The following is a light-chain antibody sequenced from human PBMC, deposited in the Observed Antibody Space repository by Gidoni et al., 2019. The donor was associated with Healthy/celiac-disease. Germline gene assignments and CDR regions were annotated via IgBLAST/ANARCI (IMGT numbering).Light chain of an antibody. V-gene: IGKV4-1*01. CDR1: QSVLYSSNNKNY. J-gene: IGKJ5*01. CDR3: QQYYSTPPIT. CDR2: WAS. Sequence: DIVMTQSPDSLAVSLGERATINCKSSQSVLYSSNNKNYLAWYQQKPGQPPKLLIYWASTRESGVPDRFSGSGSGTDFTLTISSLQAEDVAVYYCQQYYSTPPITFXHXTRLEIK.